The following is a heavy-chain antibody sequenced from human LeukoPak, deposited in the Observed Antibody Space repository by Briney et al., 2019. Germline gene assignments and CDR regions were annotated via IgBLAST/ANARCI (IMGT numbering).Heavy chain of an antibody. D-gene: IGHD3-22*01. V-gene: IGHV3-64*01. J-gene: IGHJ3*02. CDR1: GFTFSSYA. CDR2: ISSNRGST. CDR3: ARGSLGYYDSSDWAFDI. Sequence: GGSLRLSCAASGFTFSSYAMRWVRQAPGKGLEYVSAISSNRGSTYYANSRKGRFTISRDNSKNTLYLQMGSLRAEDMAVYYCARGSLGYYDSSDWAFDIWGQGTMVTVSS.